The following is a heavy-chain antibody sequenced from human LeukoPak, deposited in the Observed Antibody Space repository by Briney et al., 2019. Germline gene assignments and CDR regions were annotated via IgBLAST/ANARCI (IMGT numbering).Heavy chain of an antibody. CDR1: GGSISSYY. CDR2: IYYSGST. Sequence: SETLSLTCTVSGGSISSYYWSWIRQPPGKGLEWIGYIYYSGSTNYNPSLKSRVTISVDTSKNQFSLKLSSVTAADTAVYYCARFNTVRGLEPTYYYYGMDVWGQGTTVTVSS. D-gene: IGHD3-10*01. V-gene: IGHV4-59*08. J-gene: IGHJ6*02. CDR3: ARFNTVRGLEPTYYYYGMDV.